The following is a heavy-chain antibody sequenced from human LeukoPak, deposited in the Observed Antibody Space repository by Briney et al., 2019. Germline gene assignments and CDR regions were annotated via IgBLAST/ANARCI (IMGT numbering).Heavy chain of an antibody. CDR2: ISVRSDAI. V-gene: IGHV3-48*02. CDR1: GFAFNSYH. J-gene: IGHJ6*02. Sequence: GGSLRLSCAASGFAFNSYHMDWVRQAPGKGLEWVSYISVRSDAIYYADSVKGRFTITRDNARNSLYLQMNSLRDGDTAVYYCARDSGGGYAMDVWGQGTTVTVSS. D-gene: IGHD3-10*01. CDR3: ARDSGGGYAMDV.